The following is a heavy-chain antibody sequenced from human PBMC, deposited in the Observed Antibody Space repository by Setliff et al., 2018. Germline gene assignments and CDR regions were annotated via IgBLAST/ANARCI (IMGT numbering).Heavy chain of an antibody. CDR1: GYSFSNFW. CDR3: ARGRGYSGYDHFDY. Sequence: GESLKISCKGSGYSFSNFWIGWVRQMPGKGLEWMGIIYPGDSHTRYSPSFQGQVTMSADKSISTAYLQWSSLKASGTAMYYCARGRGYSGYDHFDYWGQGTLVTVSS. J-gene: IGHJ4*02. CDR2: IYPGDSHT. D-gene: IGHD5-12*01. V-gene: IGHV5-51*01.